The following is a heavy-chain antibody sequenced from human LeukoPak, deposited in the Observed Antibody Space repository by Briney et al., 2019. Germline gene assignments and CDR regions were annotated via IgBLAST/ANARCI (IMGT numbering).Heavy chain of an antibody. CDR1: GFTFTSYG. V-gene: IGHV3-33*01. D-gene: IGHD3-22*01. CDR2: IWYAGSNK. CDR3: ARDDVMVYYYHSSGYYSVALSY. Sequence: GGSLRLSCAASGFTFTSYGMHWVRQAPGKGLEWVAGIWYAGSNKYYADSVKGRFTISRDNSKNTLYLQMNSLRAEDTAVYYCARDDVMVYYYHSSGYYSVALSYWGQGTLVTVSS. J-gene: IGHJ4*02.